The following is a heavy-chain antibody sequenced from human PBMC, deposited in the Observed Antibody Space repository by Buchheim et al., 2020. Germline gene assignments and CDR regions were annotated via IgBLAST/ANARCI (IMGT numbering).Heavy chain of an antibody. D-gene: IGHD2/OR15-2a*01. J-gene: IGHJ4*02. Sequence: QVQLVESGGGVVQPGRSLRLSCAASGFTFSSYGMHWVRQAPGKGLEWVAVISYDGSNKYYADSVKGRFTISRDNSKNTLYLQKNSIRAEDTAVYYCSYDSNSPTTGGGQGTL. CDR3: SYDSNSPTTG. V-gene: IGHV3-30*18. CDR1: GFTFSSYG. CDR2: ISYDGSNK.